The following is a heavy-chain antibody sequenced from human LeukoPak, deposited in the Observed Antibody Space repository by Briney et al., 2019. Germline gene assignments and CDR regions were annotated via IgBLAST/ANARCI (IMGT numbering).Heavy chain of an antibody. CDR1: GGSFSGYY. CDR2: INHSGST. J-gene: IGHJ4*02. Sequence: SETLSLTCAVYGGSFSGYYWSWIRQPPGKGLEWIGEINHSGSTNYNPSLKSRVTISVDTSKNQFSLKLSSVTAADTAVYYCARGIRGIAARARDYWGQGTLVTASS. D-gene: IGHD6-6*01. V-gene: IGHV4-34*01. CDR3: ARGIRGIAARARDY.